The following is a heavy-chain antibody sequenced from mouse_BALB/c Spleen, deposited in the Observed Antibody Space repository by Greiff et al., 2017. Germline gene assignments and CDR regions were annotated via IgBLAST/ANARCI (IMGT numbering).Heavy chain of an antibody. J-gene: IGHJ3*01. D-gene: IGHD2-4*01. CDR1: GFTFSDYY. Sequence: EVKLVESGGGLVKPGGSLKLSCAASGFTFSDYYMYWVRQTPEKRLEWVATISDGGSYTYYPDSVKGRFTISRDNAKNNLYLQMTSLRSEDTAMYYCARSGDYDERAFAYWGQGTLVTVSA. CDR3: ARSGDYDERAFAY. V-gene: IGHV5-4*02. CDR2: ISDGGSYT.